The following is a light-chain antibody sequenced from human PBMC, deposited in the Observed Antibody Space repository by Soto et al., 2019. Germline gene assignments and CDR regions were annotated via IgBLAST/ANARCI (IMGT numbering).Light chain of an antibody. Sequence: QAVVTQPASVSGSPGQSITISCTGTSSDVGSYNLVSWYQQHPGKAPKLMIYEGSKRPSGVSNRFSGSKSGNTASLTISGLQAEDEADYYCCSYAGSYSWVFGGGTKLTVL. CDR2: EGS. V-gene: IGLV2-23*01. J-gene: IGLJ3*02. CDR1: SSDVGSYNL. CDR3: CSYAGSYSWV.